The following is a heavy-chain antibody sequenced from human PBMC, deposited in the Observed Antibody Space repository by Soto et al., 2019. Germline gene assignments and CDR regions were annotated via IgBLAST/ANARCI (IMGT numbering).Heavy chain of an antibody. J-gene: IGHJ3*02. V-gene: IGHV3-30*18. CDR2: ISYDGSNK. Sequence: WGSLRLSCAASGFTFISYGIHFFRHAACKWLEWVAVISYDGSNKYYADSVKGRFTISRDNSKNTLYLQMNSLRAEDTAVYYCAKGVASIPLWGFDIWGQGTMVTVSS. CDR3: AKGVASIPLWGFDI. D-gene: IGHD7-27*01. CDR1: GFTFISYG.